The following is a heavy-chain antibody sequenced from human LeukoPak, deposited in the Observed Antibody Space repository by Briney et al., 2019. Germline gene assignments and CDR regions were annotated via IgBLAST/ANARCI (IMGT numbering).Heavy chain of an antibody. CDR2: IIPILGIA. CDR1: GGTFSSYA. D-gene: IGHD3-22*01. J-gene: IGHJ4*02. Sequence: PVASVKVSCKASGGTFSSYAISWVRQAPGQGLGWMGRIIPILGIANYAQKFQGRVTITADKSTSTAYMELSSLRSEDTAVYYCARLSHYYDSSGQSSWGYWGRGTLVTVSS. CDR3: ARLSHYYDSSGQSSWGY. V-gene: IGHV1-69*04.